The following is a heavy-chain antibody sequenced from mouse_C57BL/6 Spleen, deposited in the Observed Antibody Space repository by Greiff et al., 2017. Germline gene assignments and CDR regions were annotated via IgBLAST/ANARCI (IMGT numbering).Heavy chain of an antibody. CDR2: ISYDGSN. CDR1: GYSITSGYY. CDR3: ARDESYYDFDY. D-gene: IGHD2-1*01. J-gene: IGHJ2*01. Sequence: ESGPGLVKPSQSLSLTCSVTGYSITSGYYWNWIRQFPGNKLEWMGYISYDGSNNFNPSLKNRISITRDTSKNQFFLKLNSVTTEDTATYDCARDESYYDFDYWGQGTTLTVSS. V-gene: IGHV3-6*01.